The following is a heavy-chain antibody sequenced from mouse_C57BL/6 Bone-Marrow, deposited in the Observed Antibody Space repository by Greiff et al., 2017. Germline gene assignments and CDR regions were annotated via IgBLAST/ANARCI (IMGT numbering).Heavy chain of an antibody. V-gene: IGHV1-69*01. CDR3: ARDYSNLFAY. Sequence: QVQLQQPGAELVMPGASVKLSCKASGYTFTSYWMHWVKQRPGQGLEWIGEIDPSDSYTNYTQKFKGKSTLTVDKSSSTAYMQLSSLTSEDSAVYYCARDYSNLFAYWGQGTLVTVSA. CDR1: GYTFTSYW. CDR2: IDPSDSYT. D-gene: IGHD2-5*01. J-gene: IGHJ3*01.